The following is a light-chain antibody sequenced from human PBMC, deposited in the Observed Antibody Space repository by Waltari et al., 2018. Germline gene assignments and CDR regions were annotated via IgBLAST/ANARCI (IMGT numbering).Light chain of an antibody. J-gene: IGKJ1*01. CDR2: GAS. Sequence: EIVLTQSPGTLSLSPGDRAILSCRASLSVSNYLAWYQQKPGQAPRLLIFGASSRATGIPDRFSGSGSGTDLSLTISRVEPEDFAVYYCQQYVSLPATFGQGTKVEIE. CDR1: LSVSNY. CDR3: QQYVSLPAT. V-gene: IGKV3-20*01.